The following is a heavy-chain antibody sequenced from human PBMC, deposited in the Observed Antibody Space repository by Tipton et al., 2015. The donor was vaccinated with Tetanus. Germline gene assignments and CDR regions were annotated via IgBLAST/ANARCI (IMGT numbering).Heavy chain of an antibody. CDR3: ARGGIQLWLPSHFDY. V-gene: IGHV4-34*01. Sequence: LTCAVYGGSFSGYYWSWIRQPPGKGLEWIGEINHSGSTNYNPSLKSRFTISVDTPKNQFSLKLSSVTAADTAVYYCARGGIQLWLPSHFDYWGQGTLVTVSS. CDR2: INHSGST. D-gene: IGHD5-18*01. CDR1: GGSFSGYY. J-gene: IGHJ4*02.